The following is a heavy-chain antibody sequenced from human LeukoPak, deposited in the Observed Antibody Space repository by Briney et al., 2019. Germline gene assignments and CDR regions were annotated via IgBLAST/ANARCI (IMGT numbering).Heavy chain of an antibody. D-gene: IGHD6-13*01. Sequence: PGGSLRLSCAGSGFTFSSYSMNWVRQAPGKGLEWVSSISSSSSYIYYADSVKGRFTISRDNAKNSLYLQMNSLRAEDTAVYYCASQSRYSSSWFDPWGQGTLVTVSS. CDR2: ISSSSSYI. CDR3: ASQSRYSSSWFDP. V-gene: IGHV3-21*01. CDR1: GFTFSSYS. J-gene: IGHJ5*02.